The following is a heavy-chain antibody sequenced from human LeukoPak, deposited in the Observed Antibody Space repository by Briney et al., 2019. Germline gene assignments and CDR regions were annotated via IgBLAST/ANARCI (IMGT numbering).Heavy chain of an antibody. Sequence: GGSLRLSCAASGFTFSSYGMNWVRQAPGKGLEWVSYISSSSSYIYYADSVKGRFTISRDNAKNSLYLQLNSLRAGDTAVYYCARDRVTMIRGVTALDYWGQGTLVTASS. J-gene: IGHJ4*02. CDR2: ISSSSSYI. V-gene: IGHV3-21*01. D-gene: IGHD3-10*01. CDR3: ARDRVTMIRGVTALDY. CDR1: GFTFSSYG.